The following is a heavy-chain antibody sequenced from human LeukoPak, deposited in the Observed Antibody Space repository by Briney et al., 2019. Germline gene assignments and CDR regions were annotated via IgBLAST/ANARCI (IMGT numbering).Heavy chain of an antibody. CDR1: GYTFTNHD. V-gene: IGHV1-8*03. D-gene: IGHD3-10*01. J-gene: IGHJ5*02. Sequence: ASVKVSCKASGYTFTNHDINWVRQATGQGREWMGWMNPNSGNTGYSQKFQGRLTITRDTSISTAYMELSSLRSDDTAVYYCVRMTVRGVISAWGQGTRVTVSS. CDR2: MNPNSGNT. CDR3: VRMTVRGVISA.